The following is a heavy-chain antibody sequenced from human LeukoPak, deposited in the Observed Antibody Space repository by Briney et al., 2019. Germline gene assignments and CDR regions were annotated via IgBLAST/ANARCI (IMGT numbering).Heavy chain of an antibody. CDR3: ARDLVTIVPGAAELDF. CDR2: ISRSGGST. J-gene: IGHJ4*02. CDR1: GFTFSSYA. D-gene: IGHD2-2*01. V-gene: IGHV3-23*01. Sequence: QTGGSLRLSCAASGFTFSSYAMSWVRQAPGKGLEWVSAISRSGGSTYYADSVKGRFTISRDNAKNSLYLQMNSLRAEDTAVYYCARDLVTIVPGAAELDFWGQGTLVSVYS.